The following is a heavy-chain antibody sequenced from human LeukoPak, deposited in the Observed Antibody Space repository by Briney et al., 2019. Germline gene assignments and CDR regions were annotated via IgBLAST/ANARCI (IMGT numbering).Heavy chain of an antibody. Sequence: GGSLRLSCAASGFTFSSYAMSWVRQAPGKGLEWVSAISGSGGSTYYADSVKGRFTISRDNSKNTLYLQMNSLRAEDTAVYYCARDGPIAVGGYYFDYWGQGTLVTVSS. J-gene: IGHJ4*02. CDR2: ISGSGGST. CDR3: ARDGPIAVGGYYFDY. D-gene: IGHD6-19*01. CDR1: GFTFSSYA. V-gene: IGHV3-23*01.